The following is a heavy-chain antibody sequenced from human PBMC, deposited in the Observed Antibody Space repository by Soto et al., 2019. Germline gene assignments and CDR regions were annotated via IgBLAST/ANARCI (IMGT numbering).Heavy chain of an antibody. D-gene: IGHD2-2*01. J-gene: IGHJ5*02. Sequence: GGSLRLSCAASGFTFTSYAMSWVRQAPGKGLEWVSAITVSGSSKYYADSVKGRFTISRDNSKNTLYLEMNSLRAEDTAVYYCARRYKDGRRDCISTSCLFDPWGQGTLVTVSS. CDR2: ITVSGSSK. V-gene: IGHV3-23*01. CDR3: ARRYKDGRRDCISTSCLFDP. CDR1: GFTFTSYA.